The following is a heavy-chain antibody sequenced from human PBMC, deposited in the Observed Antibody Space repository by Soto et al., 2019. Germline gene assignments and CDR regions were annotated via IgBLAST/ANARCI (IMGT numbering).Heavy chain of an antibody. CDR1: GGAFSGYY. J-gene: IGHJ6*03. CDR3: ARGHIVSSNFYFMEV. Sequence: QVQLQQWGAGMLKPSETLSLTCAVYGGAFSGYYWTWVRQTPGKGLEWIGEKEHGGSTTYNPSLQSRVSISLDLGRKQASLQLTSVTAADSATYYCARGHIVSSNFYFMEVWGKGTTVTVSS. V-gene: IGHV4-34*02. D-gene: IGHD3-16*02. CDR2: KEHGGST.